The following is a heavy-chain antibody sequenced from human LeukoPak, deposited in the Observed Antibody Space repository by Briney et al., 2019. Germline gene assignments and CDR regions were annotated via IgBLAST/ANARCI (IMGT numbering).Heavy chain of an antibody. Sequence: GGSLRLSCAASGFTVSSNYMSWVRQAPGKGLEWVSVIYSGGSTYYADSVKGRFTISRDNSKNTLYLQMNSLRAEDTAVYYCARVVVRGVRETDYWGQGTLVTVSS. CDR3: ARVVVRGVRETDY. D-gene: IGHD3-10*01. V-gene: IGHV3-66*01. CDR1: GFTVSSNY. CDR2: IYSGGST. J-gene: IGHJ4*02.